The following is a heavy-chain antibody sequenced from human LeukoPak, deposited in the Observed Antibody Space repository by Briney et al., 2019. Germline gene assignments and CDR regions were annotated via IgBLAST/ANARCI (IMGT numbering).Heavy chain of an antibody. V-gene: IGHV3-23*01. Sequence: GGSLRLSCAASGFTFSSHALSWVRQAPGKGLEWVSSLSGSGYNTYYADSVKGRFTNSRDNSKNTVYLQINSLRAEETAVYYCAKDPNGTRYFDYWGQGTLVTVSS. J-gene: IGHJ4*02. CDR3: AKDPNGTRYFDY. D-gene: IGHD1-1*01. CDR1: GFTFSSHA. CDR2: LSGSGYNT.